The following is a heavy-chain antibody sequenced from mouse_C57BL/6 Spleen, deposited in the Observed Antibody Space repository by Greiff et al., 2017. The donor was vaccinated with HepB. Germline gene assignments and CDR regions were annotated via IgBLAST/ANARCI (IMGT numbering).Heavy chain of an antibody. CDR1: GFTFSSYA. V-gene: IGHV5-9-1*02. CDR2: ISSGGDYI. Sequence: EVQVVESGEGLVKPGGSLKLSCAASGFTFSSYAMSWVRQTPEKRLEWVAYISSGGDYIYYADTVKGRFTISRDNARNTLYLQMSSLKSEDTAMYYCTREDTTVSDAMDYWGQGTSVTVSS. CDR3: TREDTTVSDAMDY. J-gene: IGHJ4*01. D-gene: IGHD1-1*01.